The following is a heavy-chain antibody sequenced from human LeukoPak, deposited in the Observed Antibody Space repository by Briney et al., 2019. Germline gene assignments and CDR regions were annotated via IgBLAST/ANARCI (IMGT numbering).Heavy chain of an antibody. CDR1: GGSISSSSYY. CDR2: IYYSGST. D-gene: IGHD4-17*01. Sequence: PSETLSLTCTVSGGSISSSSYYWGWIRQPPGKGLEWIGSIYYSGSTYYNPSLKRRVTISVDTSKNQFSLKLSSVTAADTAVYYCARDRRYGDHRGVDYWGQGTLVTVSS. CDR3: ARDRRYGDHRGVDY. V-gene: IGHV4-39*07. J-gene: IGHJ4*02.